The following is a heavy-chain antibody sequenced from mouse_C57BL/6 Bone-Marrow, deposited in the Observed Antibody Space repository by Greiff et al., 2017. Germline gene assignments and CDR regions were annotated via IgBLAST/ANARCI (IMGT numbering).Heavy chain of an antibody. J-gene: IGHJ1*03. V-gene: IGHV1-50*01. CDR1: GYTFTTYW. D-gene: IGHD1-1*01. Sequence: QVQLQQPGAELVKPGASVKLSCKASGYTFTTYWMQWVKQRPGQGLEWIGEIDPSDSYTNYNQKFKGKATLTVDTTSSTAYMQLSRLTSEYSAVYYCARSVYYSSSSLNWYVDVWGTGTTVTVSS. CDR2: IDPSDSYT. CDR3: ARSVYYSSSSLNWYVDV.